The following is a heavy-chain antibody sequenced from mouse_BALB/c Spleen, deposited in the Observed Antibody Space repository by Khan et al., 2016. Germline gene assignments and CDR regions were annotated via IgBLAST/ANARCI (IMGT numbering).Heavy chain of an antibody. V-gene: IGHV14-4*02. Sequence: VQLKQSGPELVRSAASVKLSCTASGFYIKDYYMHWVKQRPEQGLEWIGWFDPENGDTEYAPKFQGKATMTADTSSNTAYLQLSSLTSEDTAVYYCNGCDYNAMDCWGQGTSVTVSS. CDR2: FDPENGDT. J-gene: IGHJ4*01. CDR1: GFYIKDYY. CDR3: NGCDYNAMDC.